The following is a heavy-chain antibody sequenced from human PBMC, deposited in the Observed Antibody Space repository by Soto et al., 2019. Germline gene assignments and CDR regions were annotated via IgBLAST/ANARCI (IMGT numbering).Heavy chain of an antibody. CDR3: ARAAITMVRGVIHLYYGMDV. Sequence: SETLSLTCTVSGGSISSYYWSWIRQPPGKGLEWIGYIYYSGSTNYNPSLKSRVTISVDTSKNQFSLKLSSVTAADTAVYYCARAAITMVRGVIHLYYGMDVWGQGTTVTVSS. D-gene: IGHD3-10*01. CDR2: IYYSGST. J-gene: IGHJ6*02. CDR1: GGSISSYY. V-gene: IGHV4-59*01.